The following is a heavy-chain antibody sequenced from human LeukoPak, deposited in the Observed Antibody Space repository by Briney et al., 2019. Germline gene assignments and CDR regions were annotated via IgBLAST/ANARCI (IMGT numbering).Heavy chain of an antibody. Sequence: GGSLRLSCAASGFTFSSYSMNWVRQAPGKGLEWVSSISSSSSYIYYADSVKGRFTISRDNSKNTLYLQMNSLRAEDTAVYYCAKDYRKIAAAGYFDYWGQGTLVTVSS. CDR2: ISSSSSYI. V-gene: IGHV3-21*04. D-gene: IGHD6-13*01. CDR3: AKDYRKIAAAGYFDY. CDR1: GFTFSSYS. J-gene: IGHJ4*02.